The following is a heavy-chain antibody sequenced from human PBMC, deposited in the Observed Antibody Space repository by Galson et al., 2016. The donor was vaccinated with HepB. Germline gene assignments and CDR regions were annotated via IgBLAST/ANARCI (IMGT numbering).Heavy chain of an antibody. CDR3: TRKDYFGSGTYHIDY. CDR2: INAANGNT. V-gene: IGHV1-3*01. J-gene: IGHJ4*02. Sequence: SVKVSCKASGYIFTKYPIHWVRQAPGQRLEWMGWINAANGNTGYSQNFQGRVTFTRDTSANSAYMDLSSLRSEDTAVYYCTRKDYFGSGTYHIDYWGQGTLVTVSS. CDR1: GYIFTKYP. D-gene: IGHD3-10*01.